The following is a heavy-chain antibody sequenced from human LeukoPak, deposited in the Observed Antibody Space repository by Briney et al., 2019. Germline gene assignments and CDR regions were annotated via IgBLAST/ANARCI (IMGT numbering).Heavy chain of an antibody. V-gene: IGHV4-4*07. CDR2: IYTSGST. Sequence: SETLSLTCTVSGGSISSYYWSWLRQPAGKGLEWIGRIYTSGSTNYNPSLKSRVTMSVDTSKNQFSLKLSSVTAADTAVYYCARDTDILTGYDAFDIWGQGTMVTVSS. J-gene: IGHJ3*02. D-gene: IGHD3-9*01. CDR3: ARDTDILTGYDAFDI. CDR1: GGSISSYY.